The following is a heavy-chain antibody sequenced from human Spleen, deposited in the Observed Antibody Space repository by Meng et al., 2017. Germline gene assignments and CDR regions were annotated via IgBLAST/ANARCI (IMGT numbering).Heavy chain of an antibody. CDR1: GFTFGDYT. D-gene: IGHD6-19*01. J-gene: IGHJ4*02. V-gene: IGHV3-49*04. CDR3: TRESTADPFHY. Sequence: GGSLRLSCTASGFTFGDYTMSWVRQAPGKGLEWVGLIRRKVYGETTEYAASVKGRFSISRDDSKGIAYLQMNSLKTEDTALYYCTRESTADPFHYWGQGTLVTVSS. CDR2: IRRKVYGETT.